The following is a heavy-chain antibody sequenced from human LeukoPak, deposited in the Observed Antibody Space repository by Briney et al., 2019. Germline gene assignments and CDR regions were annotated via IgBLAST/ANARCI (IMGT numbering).Heavy chain of an antibody. CDR3: AKDIGIVVVPAAFDP. Sequence: ASVKVSCKTSGYTFIDHYIHWVRQAPGQGLESMGWINPNIGDTNYAQKFQGRVTMTRDTSSSTAYMELSRLRSDDTAVYYCAKDIGIVVVPAAFDPWGQGTLVTVSS. J-gene: IGHJ5*02. D-gene: IGHD2-2*01. CDR2: INPNIGDT. V-gene: IGHV1-2*02. CDR1: GYTFIDHY.